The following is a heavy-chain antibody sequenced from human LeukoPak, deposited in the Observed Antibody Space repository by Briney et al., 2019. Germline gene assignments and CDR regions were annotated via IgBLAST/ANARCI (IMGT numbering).Heavy chain of an antibody. D-gene: IGHD2-2*01. CDR1: GFGFGDHG. V-gene: IGHV3-20*04. J-gene: IGHJ4*02. CDR3: ARAPITSPFYFDH. CDR2: INWSGGST. Sequence: PGGSLRLSCSASGFGFGDHGMSWVRQVPGKVLEWVSGINWSGGSTGYADPVRGRFTISRDNAKNSLYLQMDSLTAEDTALYYCARAPITSPFYFDHWGQGTLVTVSS.